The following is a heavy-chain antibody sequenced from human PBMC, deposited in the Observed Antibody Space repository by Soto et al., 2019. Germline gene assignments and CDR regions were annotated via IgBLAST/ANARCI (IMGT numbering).Heavy chain of an antibody. CDR1: GGTFSSYA. J-gene: IGHJ4*02. CDR2: IIPIFGTA. CDR3: ARSGSWTGVWDY. Sequence: QVQLVQSGAEVKKPGSSVKVSCKASGGTFSSYAISWVRQAPGQGLEWMGGIIPIFGTANYAQKFQGRVTITADESTSTAYTELSSLRSEDAAVYYCARSGSWTGVWDYWGQGTLVTVSS. V-gene: IGHV1-69*01. D-gene: IGHD1-26*01.